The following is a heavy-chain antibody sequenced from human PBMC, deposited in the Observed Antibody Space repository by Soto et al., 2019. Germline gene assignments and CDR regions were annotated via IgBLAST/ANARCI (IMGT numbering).Heavy chain of an antibody. CDR1: GYTFTGYY. V-gene: IGHV1-2*04. CDR2: INPNSGGT. J-gene: IGHJ3*02. Sequence: VASVKVSCKASGYTFTGYYMHWVRQAPGQGLEWMGWINPNSGGTNYAQKFQGWVTMTRDTSISTAYMELSRLRSDDTAVYYCARELAPGYYDSSGYNDAFDIWGQGTMVTISS. D-gene: IGHD3-22*01. CDR3: ARELAPGYYDSSGYNDAFDI.